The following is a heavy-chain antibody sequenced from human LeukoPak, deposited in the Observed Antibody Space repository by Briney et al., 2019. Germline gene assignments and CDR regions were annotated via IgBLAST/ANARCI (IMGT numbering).Heavy chain of an antibody. D-gene: IGHD6-19*01. J-gene: IGHJ6*02. CDR3: ARLVRIAVARLGMHV. V-gene: IGHV4-34*01. CDR1: GGSFSGYY. Sequence: SETLSLTCAVYGGSFSGYYWSWIRQPPGKGLEWIGEINHSGSTNYNPSLKSRVTISVDTSKNQFSLKLSSVTAADTAVYYCARLVRIAVARLGMHVWGQGTTVTVSS. CDR2: INHSGST.